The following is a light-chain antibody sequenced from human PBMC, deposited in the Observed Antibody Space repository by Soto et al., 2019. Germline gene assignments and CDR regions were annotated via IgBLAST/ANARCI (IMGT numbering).Light chain of an antibody. CDR1: QSVSSS. J-gene: IGKJ1*01. CDR3: QQYGNSPQT. CDR2: AAS. Sequence: EIAMTQSPATLSGSPGERAPLSCGASQSVSSSLAWYQQTPGQAPRLLIYAASSRATGIPDRFSGSGSGTDFTLTSSRLEPEDFAVYYCQQYGNSPQTFGQGTKVEI. V-gene: IGKV3-20*01.